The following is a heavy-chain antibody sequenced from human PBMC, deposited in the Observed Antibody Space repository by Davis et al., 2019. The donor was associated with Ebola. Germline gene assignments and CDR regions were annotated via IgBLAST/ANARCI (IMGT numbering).Heavy chain of an antibody. CDR3: ARVPRYSYGYAVDY. V-gene: IGHV3-23*01. J-gene: IGHJ4*02. D-gene: IGHD5-18*01. Sequence: GESLKISCAASGFTFSSYAMSWVRQAPGKGLEWVSAISGSGGSTYYADSVKGRFTISRDNSKNTLYLQMNSLRAEDTAVYYCARVPRYSYGYAVDYWGQGTLVTVSS. CDR1: GFTFSSYA. CDR2: ISGSGGST.